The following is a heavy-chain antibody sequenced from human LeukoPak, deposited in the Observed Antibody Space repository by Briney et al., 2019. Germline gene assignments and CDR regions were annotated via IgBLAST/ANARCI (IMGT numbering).Heavy chain of an antibody. D-gene: IGHD3-10*01. V-gene: IGHV5-51*01. J-gene: IGHJ4*02. Sequence: GESLKISCKGSGYSFTSYWIGWVRQMPGKGLGWMGIIYPGDSDTRYSPSFQGQVTISADKSISTAYLQWSSLKASDTAMYYCARTYYYGSGSYSGFDYWGQGTLVTVSS. CDR3: ARTYYYGSGSYSGFDY. CDR2: IYPGDSDT. CDR1: GYSFTSYW.